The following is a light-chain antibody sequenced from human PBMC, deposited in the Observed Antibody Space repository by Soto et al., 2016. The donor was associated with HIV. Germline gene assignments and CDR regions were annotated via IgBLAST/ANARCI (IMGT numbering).Light chain of an antibody. CDR1: QSVNDW. CDR3: QQYNTPPWT. J-gene: IGKJ1*01. CDR2: KVS. V-gene: IGKV1-5*03. Sequence: DIQLTQSPSTLSAAVGDRVTITCRASQSVNDWLAWYQQKPGTPPSLLIYKVSTLESGVPFRFSGVGFGTDFTLTISTLQPEDSAIYYCQQYNTPPWTFGQGTKVEI.